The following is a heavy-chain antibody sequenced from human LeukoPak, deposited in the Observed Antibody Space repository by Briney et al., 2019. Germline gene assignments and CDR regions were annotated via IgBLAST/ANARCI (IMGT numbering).Heavy chain of an antibody. CDR2: ISAYNGNT. J-gene: IGHJ5*02. CDR1: GYTFTSYG. Sequence: ASVKLSCKASGYTFTSYGISWVRQAPGQGLEWMGWISAYNGNTNYAQKLQGRVTMTTDTATTTAYMELRSLRSEDTAVYYCARSAVGNWFDPWGQGTLVTVSS. V-gene: IGHV1-18*01. CDR3: ARSAVGNWFDP. D-gene: IGHD1-26*01.